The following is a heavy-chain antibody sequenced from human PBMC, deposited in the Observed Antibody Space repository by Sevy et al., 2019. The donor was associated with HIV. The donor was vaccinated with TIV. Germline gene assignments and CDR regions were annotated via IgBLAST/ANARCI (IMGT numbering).Heavy chain of an antibody. V-gene: IGHV3-30*03. D-gene: IGHD3-22*01. J-gene: IGHJ4*02. CDR2: ISYDGSNK. CDR1: GFTFSSYG. CDR3: ARDYDLVYYFDY. Sequence: GGSLRLSCAASGFTFSSYGMHWVRQAPGKGLEWVAVISYDGSNKYYADSVKGRFTISRDNSKNTLYLQMNGLRAEDTAVYYCARDYDLVYYFDYWGQGTLVTVSS.